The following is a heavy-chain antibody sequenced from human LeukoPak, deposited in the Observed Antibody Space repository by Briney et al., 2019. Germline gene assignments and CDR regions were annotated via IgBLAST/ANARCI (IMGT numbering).Heavy chain of an antibody. V-gene: IGHV4-34*01. Sequence: PSETLSLTCAVYGGSFSGYYWSWIRQPPGKGLEWIGEINHSGSTNYNPSLKSRVTISVDTSKNQFSLKLGSVTAADTAVYYCARGLRYNWNPYYYYYYYMDVWGKGTTVTVSS. D-gene: IGHD1-20*01. CDR2: INHSGST. CDR3: ARGLRYNWNPYYYYYYYMDV. CDR1: GGSFSGYY. J-gene: IGHJ6*03.